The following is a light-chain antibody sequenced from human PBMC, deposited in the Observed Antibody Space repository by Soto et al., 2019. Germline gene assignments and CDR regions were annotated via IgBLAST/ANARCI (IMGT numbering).Light chain of an antibody. Sequence: QSALAQPASVSGSPGQSITISCTGTSSDVGGYRYVSWFQQHPGKAPKVILYEVSNRPSGVSDRFSGSKSGNTASLTISGLQAADEADYYCSSYTSSSTPYVFGTGTKVTVL. J-gene: IGLJ1*01. V-gene: IGLV2-14*01. CDR3: SSYTSSSTPYV. CDR1: SSDVGGYRY. CDR2: EVS.